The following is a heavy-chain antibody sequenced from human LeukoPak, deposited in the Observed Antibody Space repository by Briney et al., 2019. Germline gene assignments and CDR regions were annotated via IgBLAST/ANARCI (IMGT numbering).Heavy chain of an antibody. CDR1: GYTFTGYY. J-gene: IGHJ4*02. V-gene: IGHV1-2*02. CDR2: INPNSGGT. Sequence: GASVKVSCKASGYTFTGYYMHWVRQAPGQGLEWMGWINPNSGGTNYAQKFQGRVTMTRDTSISTAYMELSRLRSDDTAVYYCARGRGVAAPRIDYWGQGTLVTVSS. D-gene: IGHD3-3*01. CDR3: ARGRGVAAPRIDY.